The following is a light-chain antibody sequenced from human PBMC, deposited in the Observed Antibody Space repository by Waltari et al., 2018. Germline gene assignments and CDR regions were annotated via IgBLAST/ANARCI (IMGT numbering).Light chain of an antibody. CDR1: ISDVGASKY. V-gene: IGLV2-14*01. Sequence: QSALPQPASVSGSPGLSITISCTGTISDVGASKYVSWYQPHPGKAPKLMLYEATNPPSGISNRFSVSKSGNTASLTISGLQAEDEADYYCSSYTRSSTWVFGGGPKLTVL. CDR3: SSYTRSSTWV. J-gene: IGLJ2*01. CDR2: EAT.